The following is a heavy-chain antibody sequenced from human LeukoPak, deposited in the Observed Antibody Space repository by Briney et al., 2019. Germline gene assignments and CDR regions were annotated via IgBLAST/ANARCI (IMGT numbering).Heavy chain of an antibody. J-gene: IGHJ3*02. V-gene: IGHV3-21*01. CDR2: ISSSSSYI. Sequence: PGGSLRLSCAASGFTFSSYSMNWVRQAPGKGLEWVSSISSSSSYIYYADSVKGRFTISRDNAKTSLYLQMNSLRAEDTAVYYCARQLPPQKDGAFDIWGQGTMVTVSS. CDR1: GFTFSSYS. CDR3: ARQLPPQKDGAFDI. D-gene: IGHD2-2*01.